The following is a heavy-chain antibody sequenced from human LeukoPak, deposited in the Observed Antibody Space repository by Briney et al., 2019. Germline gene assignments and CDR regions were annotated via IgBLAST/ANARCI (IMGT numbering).Heavy chain of an antibody. CDR2: INPNSGGT. D-gene: IGHD2-2*01. CDR1: GYTFTGYY. Sequence: PGASVKVSCKAPGYTFTGYYMHWVRQAPGQGLEWMGWINPNSGGTNYAQKFQGRVTMTRDTSISTAYMELSRLRSDDTAVYYCASAVPDPALGFDPWGQGTLVTVSS. V-gene: IGHV1-2*02. CDR3: ASAVPDPALGFDP. J-gene: IGHJ5*02.